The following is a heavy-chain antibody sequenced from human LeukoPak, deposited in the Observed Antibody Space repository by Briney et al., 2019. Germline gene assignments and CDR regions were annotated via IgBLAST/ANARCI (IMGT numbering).Heavy chain of an antibody. CDR3: ARGSDYYDSSGYYYRLWDY. J-gene: IGHJ4*02. V-gene: IGHV4-34*01. CDR2: VSQSGST. D-gene: IGHD3-22*01. CDR1: GGSLSGYF. Sequence: SETLSLTCAVSGGSLSGYFWSWIRQPPGKGLEWIGDVSQSGSTNSNASLKSRVIISLDTSNNQVSLRLTSVTAADTAVYYCARGSDYYDSSGYYYRLWDYWGQGTLVTVSS.